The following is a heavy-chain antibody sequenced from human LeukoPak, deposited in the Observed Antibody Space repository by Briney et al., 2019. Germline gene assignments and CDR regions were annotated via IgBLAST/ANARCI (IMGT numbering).Heavy chain of an antibody. Sequence: GGSLRLSCAASGFTFTNSAMTWVRQAPGRGLVWVSTVSGSGGNTYYADSVKGRFTISRDNSENTLYLQMNSLRAQDTAVYYCAKSLAVPGSPDYWGLGTLVTVSS. CDR2: VSGSGGNT. CDR1: GFTFTNSA. CDR3: AKSLAVPGSPDY. D-gene: IGHD6-19*01. V-gene: IGHV3-23*01. J-gene: IGHJ4*02.